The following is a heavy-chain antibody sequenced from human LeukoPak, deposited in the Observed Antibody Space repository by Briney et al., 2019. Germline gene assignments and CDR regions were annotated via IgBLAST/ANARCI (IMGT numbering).Heavy chain of an antibody. CDR3: ARVSYYDSSGYYFLSYVDY. CDR1: GFTFSTHT. V-gene: IGHV3-53*01. Sequence: GGSLRLSCAASGFTFSTHTLHWVRQAPGKGLEWVSVIYSGGSTYYADSVRGRFTNSRDNSKNTLYLQMNSLGAEDTAVYYCARVSYYDSSGYYFLSYVDYWGQGTLVTVSS. CDR2: IYSGGST. J-gene: IGHJ4*02. D-gene: IGHD3-22*01.